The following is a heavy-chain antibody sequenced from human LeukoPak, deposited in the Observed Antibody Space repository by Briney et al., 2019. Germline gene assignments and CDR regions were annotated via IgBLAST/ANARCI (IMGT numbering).Heavy chain of an antibody. V-gene: IGHV3-21*01. CDR2: ISSSSSHI. Sequence: PGGSLRLSCAASGFTFSSYSMNWVRQAPRKGLEWVSSISSSSSHIYYADSVKGRFTISRDNAKNSLYLQMNSLRAEDTAVYYCARDFGVANRHAVDIWGQGTMVTVSS. CDR3: ARDFGVANRHAVDI. J-gene: IGHJ3*02. D-gene: IGHD3-3*01. CDR1: GFTFSSYS.